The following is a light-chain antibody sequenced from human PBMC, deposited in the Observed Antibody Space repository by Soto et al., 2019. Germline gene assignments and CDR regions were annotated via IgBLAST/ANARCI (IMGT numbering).Light chain of an antibody. CDR2: DAS. CDR3: QQYDNLPRT. CDR1: QDISNY. Sequence: DIQMTQSQSSLSASVGARVTITCQASQDISNYLNWYQQKPGKAPKLLIYDASNLETGVPSRFSGSGSGTDFTFTISSLQPEDIATYYCQQYDNLPRTFGQGTKVEIK. V-gene: IGKV1-33*01. J-gene: IGKJ1*01.